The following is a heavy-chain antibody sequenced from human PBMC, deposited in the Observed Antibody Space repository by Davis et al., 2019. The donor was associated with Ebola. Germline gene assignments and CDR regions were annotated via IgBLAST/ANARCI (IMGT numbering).Heavy chain of an antibody. Sequence: SETLSLTCAVYGGSFSGYYWSWIRQPPGKGLEWIGEINHSGSTNYNPSLKSRVTISVDTSKNQFSLKLSSVTAADTAVYYCARVLRYFDWLLRWFDPWGQGTLVTVSS. V-gene: IGHV4-34*01. D-gene: IGHD3-9*01. CDR3: ARVLRYFDWLLRWFDP. J-gene: IGHJ5*02. CDR1: GGSFSGYY. CDR2: INHSGST.